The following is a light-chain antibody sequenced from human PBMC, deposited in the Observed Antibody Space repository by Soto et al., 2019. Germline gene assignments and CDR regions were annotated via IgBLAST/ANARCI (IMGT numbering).Light chain of an antibody. V-gene: IGKV1-5*03. CDR1: QSISSW. CDR3: QQYDSFPWT. Sequence: DIQMTQSPSTLSASLGDRVTITCRASQSISSWVAWYQQKPGKAPNVLIYKASNLERGVPSRFSGSGSGTVFTLTISSLEPEDFATYHCQQYDSFPWTLGQGTKVDIK. CDR2: KAS. J-gene: IGKJ1*01.